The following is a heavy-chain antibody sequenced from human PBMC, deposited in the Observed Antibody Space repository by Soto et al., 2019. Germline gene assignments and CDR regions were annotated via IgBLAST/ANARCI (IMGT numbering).Heavy chain of an antibody. CDR3: AAELYSGGSCCSFDI. J-gene: IGHJ3*02. Sequence: SVKVSCKTSGFTFSISAVQCVLQSRLQRLEWMGCIVVGSGDTQYAQKFRERVTITRDMSTSTAHMEVSSLASEDTAVYYCAAELYSGGSCCSFDIWGQGTMVTVSS. CDR2: IVVGSGDT. V-gene: IGHV1-58*01. D-gene: IGHD2-15*01. CDR1: GFTFSISA.